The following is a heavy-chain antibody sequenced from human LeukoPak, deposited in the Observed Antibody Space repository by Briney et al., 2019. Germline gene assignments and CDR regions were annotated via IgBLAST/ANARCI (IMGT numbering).Heavy chain of an antibody. D-gene: IGHD5-18*01. CDR2: IIPIFGTA. CDR1: GGTFSGYA. CDR3: ARGGDTAMAHYYYYMDV. J-gene: IGHJ6*03. V-gene: IGHV1-69*05. Sequence: GASVKVSCKASGGTFSGYAISWVRQAPGQGLEWMGGIIPIFGTANYAQKFQGRVTITTDESTSTAYMELSSLRSEDTAVYYCARGGDTAMAHYYYYMDVWGKGTTVTVSS.